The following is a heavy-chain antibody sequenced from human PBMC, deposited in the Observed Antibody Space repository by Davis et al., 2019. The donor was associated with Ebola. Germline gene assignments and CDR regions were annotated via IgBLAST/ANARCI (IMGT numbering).Heavy chain of an antibody. CDR3: ARYQSHYYDSSGEDY. CDR1: GGTFPTYA. Sequence: ASVKVSCKTSGGTFPTYAVNWVRQAPGQGLEWMGWINTNTGNPTYAQGFTGRFVFSLDTSVSTAYLQISSLKAEDTAVYYCARYQSHYYDSSGEDYWGQGTLVTVSS. CDR2: INTNTGNP. V-gene: IGHV7-4-1*02. J-gene: IGHJ4*02. D-gene: IGHD3-22*01.